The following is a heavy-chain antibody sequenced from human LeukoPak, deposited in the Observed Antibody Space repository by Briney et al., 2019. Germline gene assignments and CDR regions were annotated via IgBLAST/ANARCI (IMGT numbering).Heavy chain of an antibody. J-gene: IGHJ4*02. CDR3: AKTPLREYCSSTSCYLDY. Sequence: GGSLRLSCAASGFTFSSYAMSWVRQAPGKGLEWVSAISGSGGSTYYADSVKGRFTISRDNSKNTLYLQMNSLRAEDTAVYYCAKTPLREYCSSTSCYLDYRGQGTLVTVSS. CDR2: ISGSGGST. D-gene: IGHD2-2*01. V-gene: IGHV3-23*01. CDR1: GFTFSSYA.